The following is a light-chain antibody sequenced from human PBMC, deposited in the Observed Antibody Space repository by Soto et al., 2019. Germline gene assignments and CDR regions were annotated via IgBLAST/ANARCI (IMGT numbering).Light chain of an antibody. Sequence: EIVMTHSPATLSVSLGEIATLSCRASQSVSSRLAWYQQKPGQAPRLLIYDASNRATGIPARFSGSGSGTDFTLTISSLEPEDFAVYYCQQRSNWPPITLGQGTRLEI. V-gene: IGKV3-11*01. CDR3: QQRSNWPPIT. CDR2: DAS. J-gene: IGKJ5*01. CDR1: QSVSSR.